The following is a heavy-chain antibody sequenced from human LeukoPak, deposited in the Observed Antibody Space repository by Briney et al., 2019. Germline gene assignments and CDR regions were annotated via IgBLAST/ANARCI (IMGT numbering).Heavy chain of an antibody. D-gene: IGHD1-7*01. CDR3: ARVRRELLDYSFDY. CDR1: GYTFTSYG. Sequence: ASVKVSCKASGYTFTSYGISWVRQAPGQGLEWMAWINTYNGNTNYAQKLQGRVTLTTDTSASTAFMELRSLRSDDAAVYYCARVRRELLDYSFDYWGQGTLVTVSS. J-gene: IGHJ4*02. V-gene: IGHV1-18*01. CDR2: INTYNGNT.